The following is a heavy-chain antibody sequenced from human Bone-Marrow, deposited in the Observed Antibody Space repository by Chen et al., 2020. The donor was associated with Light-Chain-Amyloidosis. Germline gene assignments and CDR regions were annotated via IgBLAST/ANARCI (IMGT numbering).Heavy chain of an antibody. CDR3: ASPHPYSSGWLEYYYYYGMDV. CDR1: GGTFSSYA. Sequence: QVQLVQSGAEVKKPGSSVKVSCKASGGTFSSYAISWVRQAPGQGLEWMGGIIPIFGTANYAQKFQGRVTITADESTSTAYMELSSLRSEDTAVYYCASPHPYSSGWLEYYYYYGMDVWGQGTTVTVSS. CDR2: IIPIFGTA. J-gene: IGHJ6*02. D-gene: IGHD6-19*01. V-gene: IGHV1-69*01.